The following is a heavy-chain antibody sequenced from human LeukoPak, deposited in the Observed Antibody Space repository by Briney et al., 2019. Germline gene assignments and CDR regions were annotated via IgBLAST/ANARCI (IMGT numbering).Heavy chain of an antibody. CDR2: INPNSGGT. Sequence: ASVKVSCKXSGYTFTGYYMHWVRQAPRQGLEWMGRINPNSGGTIYAQKFQGRVTMTRDTSISTGYMELSRLRSDDTAIYYCARDFAGYYFDYWGQGTLVTVSS. D-gene: IGHD3-9*01. V-gene: IGHV1-2*06. CDR3: ARDFAGYYFDY. CDR1: GYTFTGYY. J-gene: IGHJ4*02.